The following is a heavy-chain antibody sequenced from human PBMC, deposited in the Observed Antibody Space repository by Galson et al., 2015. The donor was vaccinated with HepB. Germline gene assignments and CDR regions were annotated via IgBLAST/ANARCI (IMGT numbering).Heavy chain of an antibody. D-gene: IGHD2-2*01. Sequence: SLRLSCAASGFTFSSYWMSWVRQAPGKGLEWVANIKQDGSEKYYVDSVKGRFTISRDNAKNSLYLQMNSLRAEDTAVYYCAREGESTDIVVVPAAYDYWGQGTLVTVSS. CDR3: AREGESTDIVVVPAAYDY. J-gene: IGHJ4*02. CDR1: GFTFSSYW. CDR2: IKQDGSEK. V-gene: IGHV3-7*03.